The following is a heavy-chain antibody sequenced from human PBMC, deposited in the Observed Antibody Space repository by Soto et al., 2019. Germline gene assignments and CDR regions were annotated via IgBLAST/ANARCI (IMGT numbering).Heavy chain of an antibody. CDR2: INVGNGNT. CDR3: AREGGARWLYCFDY. V-gene: IGHV1-3*01. D-gene: IGHD5-12*01. Sequence: GASVKVSCKASGYTFTSNPMNWVRQAPGQRPEWMGVINVGNGNTKYSQKFQGRVTITRDTSASTAYMELSSLRSEDTAVYYCAREGGARWLYCFDYWGQGALVTVSS. J-gene: IGHJ4*02. CDR1: GYTFTSNP.